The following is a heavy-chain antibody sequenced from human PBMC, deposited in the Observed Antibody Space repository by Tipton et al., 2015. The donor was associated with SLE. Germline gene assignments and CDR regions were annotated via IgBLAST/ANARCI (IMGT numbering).Heavy chain of an antibody. D-gene: IGHD6-13*01. Sequence: TLSLTCTVSGGSISSGGYYWSWIRQHPGKGLEWIGYIYYSGSTYYNPSLKSRVTISVDTSKNQFSLKLSSVTAADTAVYYCARSPWQQLNFGYWGQGTLVIISS. J-gene: IGHJ4*02. CDR2: IYYSGST. CDR1: GGSISSGGYY. CDR3: ARSPWQQLNFGY. V-gene: IGHV4-31*03.